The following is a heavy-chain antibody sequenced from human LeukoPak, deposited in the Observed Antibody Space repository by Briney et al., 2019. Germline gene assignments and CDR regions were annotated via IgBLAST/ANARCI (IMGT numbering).Heavy chain of an antibody. CDR2: ISAFNGDT. CDR3: ARAHNYYDSSGYYPQLLGFDY. D-gene: IGHD3-22*01. CDR1: GYTFTSYG. V-gene: IGHV1-18*01. J-gene: IGHJ4*02. Sequence: ASVKVSCKASGYTFTSYGISWVRQAPGQGLEWMGWISAFNGDTNYAQKLQGRVTMTTDTSTSTAYMELRSLRSDDTAVYYCARAHNYYDSSGYYPQLLGFDYWGQGTLATVSS.